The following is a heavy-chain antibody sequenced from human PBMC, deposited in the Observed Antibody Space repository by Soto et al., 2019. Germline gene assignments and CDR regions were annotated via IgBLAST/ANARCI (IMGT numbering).Heavy chain of an antibody. V-gene: IGHV3-48*02. J-gene: IGHJ6*02. CDR2: ISSSSSTI. D-gene: IGHD6-6*01. Sequence: SLRLSCAASGFTFRSYSMNWVRQAPGKGLEWVSYISSSSSTIYYADSVKGRFTISRDNAKNSLYLQMNSLRDEDTAVYYCARPEYSSSSYGMDVWGQGTTVTVSS. CDR1: GFTFRSYS. CDR3: ARPEYSSSSYGMDV.